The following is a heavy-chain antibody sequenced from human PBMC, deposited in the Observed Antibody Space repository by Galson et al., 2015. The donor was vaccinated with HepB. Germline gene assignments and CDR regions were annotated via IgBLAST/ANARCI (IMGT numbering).Heavy chain of an antibody. D-gene: IGHD4-17*01. Sequence: SLRLSCAASGFTFGDYVMTWVRQAPGKGLEFVGFIRGKGLGGAPEYAASVKDRFTVSRDDSKSIAYLEMNSLKTEDTAVYYCTRWPDGDQSEFDYWGRGTLVTVSS. J-gene: IGHJ4*02. V-gene: IGHV3-49*04. CDR3: TRWPDGDQSEFDY. CDR1: GFTFGDYV. CDR2: IRGKGLGGAP.